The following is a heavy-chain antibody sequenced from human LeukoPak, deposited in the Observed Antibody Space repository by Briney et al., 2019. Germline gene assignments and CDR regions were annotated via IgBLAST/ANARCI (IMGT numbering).Heavy chain of an antibody. CDR1: GFTFSGYA. J-gene: IGHJ4*02. Sequence: GGSLRLSCAASGFTFSGYAMHWVRQAPGKGLEYVSAISNSGGNTYYANSVKGRFIISRDNSKNTLYLQMGSMRAEDMAVYYCARVGLEKEFDYWGQGTLVTVSS. CDR3: ARVGLEKEFDY. CDR2: ISNSGGNT. D-gene: IGHD3-3*01. V-gene: IGHV3-64*01.